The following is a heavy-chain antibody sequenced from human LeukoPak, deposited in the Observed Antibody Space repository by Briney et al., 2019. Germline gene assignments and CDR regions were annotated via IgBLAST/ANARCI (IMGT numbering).Heavy chain of an antibody. J-gene: IGHJ4*02. CDR2: IYSGGST. Sequence: GGSLRLSCAASGFTVSSNYMSWVRQAPGKGLEWVSIIYSGGSTYYADSVKGRFTISKDNAKNTVYLQMNNLRAEDTAVYYCVSFYETYWGRGTLVTVSS. CDR1: GFTVSSNY. D-gene: IGHD2-2*01. V-gene: IGHV3-53*01. CDR3: VSFYETY.